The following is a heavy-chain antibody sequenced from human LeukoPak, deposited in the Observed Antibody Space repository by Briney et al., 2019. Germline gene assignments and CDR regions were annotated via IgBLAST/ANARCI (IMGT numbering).Heavy chain of an antibody. Sequence: PGGSLRLSCAASGFTFSSYAMSWARQAPGKGREWVSAISGSGGSTYYADSVKGRFTISRDNSKNTLYLQMNSLRAEDTAVYYCAKPASNCSSTSCYFGPFDYWGQGTLVTVSS. CDR3: AKPASNCSSTSCYFGPFDY. CDR2: ISGSGGST. J-gene: IGHJ4*02. D-gene: IGHD2-2*01. CDR1: GFTFSSYA. V-gene: IGHV3-23*01.